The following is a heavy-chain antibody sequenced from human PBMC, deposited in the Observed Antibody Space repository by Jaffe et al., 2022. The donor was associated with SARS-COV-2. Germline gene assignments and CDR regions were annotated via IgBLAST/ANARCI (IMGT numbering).Heavy chain of an antibody. Sequence: QVQLVESGGDLVKPGGSLRLSCAASGFTFSDYDMTWIRRAPGKGLEWVSHISSRRSYINYADSVKGRFTISRDNAKNSLYLQMNSLRAEDTAVYYCARGHCSGGSCNGVGMDVWGQGTTVTVSS. CDR3: ARGHCSGGSCNGVGMDV. CDR2: ISSRRSYI. J-gene: IGHJ6*02. D-gene: IGHD2-15*01. V-gene: IGHV3-11*06. CDR1: GFTFSDYD.